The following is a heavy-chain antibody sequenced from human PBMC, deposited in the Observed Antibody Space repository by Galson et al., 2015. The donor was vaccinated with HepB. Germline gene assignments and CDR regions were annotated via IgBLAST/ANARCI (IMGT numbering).Heavy chain of an antibody. J-gene: IGHJ5*02. V-gene: IGHV3-7*03. CDR2: IKQDGSEK. CDR3: ARGYYDFWSGYRFDP. Sequence: SLRLSCAASGFTFNSHAMTWVRQAPGKGLEWVANIKQDGSEKYYVDSVKGRFTISRDNAKNSLYLQMNSLRAEDTAVYYCARGYYDFWSGYRFDPWGQGTLVTVSS. CDR1: GFTFNSHA. D-gene: IGHD3-3*01.